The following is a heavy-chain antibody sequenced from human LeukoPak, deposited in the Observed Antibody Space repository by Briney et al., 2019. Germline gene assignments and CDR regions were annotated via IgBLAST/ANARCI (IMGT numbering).Heavy chain of an antibody. CDR3: AKVSSSGYSYGMDV. CDR1: GFIVSSNY. Sequence: GGSLRLSCAASGFIVSSNYMTWVRQSPGKGLEWVSTLSGSGGTTYYADSVKGRFTISRDNSKNTLYLQMNSLRAEDTAVYYCAKVSSSGYSYGMDVWGQGTTVTVSS. J-gene: IGHJ6*02. CDR2: LSGSGGTT. V-gene: IGHV3-23*01. D-gene: IGHD6-13*01.